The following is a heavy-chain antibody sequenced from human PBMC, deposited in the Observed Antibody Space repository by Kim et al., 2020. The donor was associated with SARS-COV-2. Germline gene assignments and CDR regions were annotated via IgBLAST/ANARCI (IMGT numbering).Heavy chain of an antibody. D-gene: IGHD6-19*01. J-gene: IGHJ4*02. CDR1: GFTFSNYS. Sequence: GGSLRLSCAASGFTFSNYSMNWVRQAPGKGLEWVANINHDSSDKCYLDSVKGRFTISRDNAKNSLYLQMNSLRAEDTAVYYCARGGGGRRVLDYWGQGTLVTVSS. V-gene: IGHV3-7*03. CDR2: INHDSSDK. CDR3: ARGGGGRRVLDY.